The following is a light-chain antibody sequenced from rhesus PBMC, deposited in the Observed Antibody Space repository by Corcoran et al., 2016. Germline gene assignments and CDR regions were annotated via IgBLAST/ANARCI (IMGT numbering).Light chain of an antibody. CDR1: QGMCNW. J-gene: IGKJ1*01. V-gene: IGKV1-33*02. Sequence: DIQMTQSPSSLSASVGERVTITCQASQGMCNWSAWYQQKPGKAPKLLIYAASSLQSGVPSRFSGGGSGTEFTLTIRNLQPEDLATYYCPQHNINPPTFGQGTKVEIK. CDR2: AAS. CDR3: PQHNINPPT.